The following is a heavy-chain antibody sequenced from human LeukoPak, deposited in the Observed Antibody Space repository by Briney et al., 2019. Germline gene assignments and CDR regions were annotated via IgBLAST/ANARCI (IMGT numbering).Heavy chain of an antibody. J-gene: IGHJ5*02. V-gene: IGHV1-69*06. CDR2: IIPIFGTA. CDR3: ARIVVAHLFDH. Sequence: SVRVSSEDSGGTFIIYTISGVRQTPGERGGWMGAIIPIFGTANYAQKFQGRVTITAHKSTSTAYMELSILRSENAAVYYCARIVVAHLFDHWGQGTLVTVSS. D-gene: IGHD2-2*01. CDR1: GGTFIIYT.